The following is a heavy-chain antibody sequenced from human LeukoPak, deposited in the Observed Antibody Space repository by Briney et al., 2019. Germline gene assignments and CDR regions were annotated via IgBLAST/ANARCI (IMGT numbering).Heavy chain of an antibody. D-gene: IGHD7-27*01. J-gene: IGHJ6*03. V-gene: IGHV3-23*01. Sequence: GGTLRLSCAASGFTFTNYAMSWVRQAPGKGLEWVSAIGGSGGSTYYADSVKGRFTISRDNSKNTLYLQMNSLRAEDTAVYYCAKDRWGYMDVWGKGTTVTVSS. CDR3: AKDRWGYMDV. CDR2: IGGSGGST. CDR1: GFTFTNYA.